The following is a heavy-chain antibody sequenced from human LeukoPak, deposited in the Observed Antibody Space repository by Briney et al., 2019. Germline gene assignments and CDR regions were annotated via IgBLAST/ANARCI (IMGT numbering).Heavy chain of an antibody. CDR2: IYWNDDK. J-gene: IGHJ4*02. D-gene: IGHD3-22*01. CDR1: GFSLRTSGVG. V-gene: IGHV2-5*01. CDR3: AHTTYYYDSSGRWFDY. Sequence: SGPTLVNPTHPLTLTCTFSGFSLRTSGVGVGWIRQPPVKALEWLALIYWNDDKRYSPSLKSRLTITKDTSKNQVVLTMTNMDPVDTATYYCAHTTYYYDSSGRWFDYWGQGTLVTVSS.